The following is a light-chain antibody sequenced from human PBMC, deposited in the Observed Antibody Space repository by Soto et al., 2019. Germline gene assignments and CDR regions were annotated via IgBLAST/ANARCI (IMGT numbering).Light chain of an antibody. CDR1: QSVSSN. CDR2: GAS. J-gene: IGKJ5*01. CDR3: QQRTNRPPIT. Sequence: EIVMTQSPATLSVSPGERATLSCRASQSVSSNLAWYQQKPGQAPRLLVYGASTRATGIPARFSSSGSGTDFTLTISGLEPEDFAVYYCQQRTNRPPITFGQGTRLEIK. V-gene: IGKV3-15*01.